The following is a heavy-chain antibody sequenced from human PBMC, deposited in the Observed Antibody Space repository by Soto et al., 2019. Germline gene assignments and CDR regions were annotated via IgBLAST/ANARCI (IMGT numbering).Heavy chain of an antibody. D-gene: IGHD6-19*01. CDR1: GFTFSSYA. V-gene: IGHV3-23*01. J-gene: IGHJ4*02. CDR2: ISGSGGST. CDR3: AKTTSSGWYYGVDY. Sequence: GGSLRLSCAASGFTFSSYAMSWVRQAPGKGLGWVSAISGSGGSTYYADSVKGRFTISRDNSKNTLYLQMNSLRAEDTAVYYCAKTTSSGWYYGVDYWGQGTLVTVSS.